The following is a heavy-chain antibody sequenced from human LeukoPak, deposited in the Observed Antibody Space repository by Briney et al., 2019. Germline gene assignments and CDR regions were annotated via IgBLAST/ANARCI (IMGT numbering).Heavy chain of an antibody. CDR2: IKQDGSEK. CDR3: ARYNGGNSYYFDF. Sequence: GGSLRLSCAASGFTFSSYWMSWVRQAPGKGLEWVANIKQDGSEKYYVDSVKGRFTISRDNAKNSLYLQMNSLRAEGTAVYYCARYNGGNSYYFDFWGQGTLVTVSS. V-gene: IGHV3-7*03. D-gene: IGHD4-23*01. CDR1: GFTFSSYW. J-gene: IGHJ4*02.